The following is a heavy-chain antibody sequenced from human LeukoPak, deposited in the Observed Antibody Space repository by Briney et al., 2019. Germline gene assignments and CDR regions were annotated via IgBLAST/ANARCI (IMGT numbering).Heavy chain of an antibody. Sequence: GGSLRLSCAASGLTVSRNYMSWVRQAPGKGLEWVSYIDSSSSTNYYADSVKGRFTISRDNGKNSLYLQMNSLRVDDTAIYYCARDSFGIAFDIWGQGTMVTVSS. J-gene: IGHJ3*02. CDR3: ARDSFGIAFDI. CDR2: IDSSSSTN. CDR1: GLTVSRNY. V-gene: IGHV3-48*01. D-gene: IGHD1-14*01.